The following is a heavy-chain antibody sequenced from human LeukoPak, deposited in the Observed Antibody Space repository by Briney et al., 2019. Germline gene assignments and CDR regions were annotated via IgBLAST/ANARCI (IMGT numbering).Heavy chain of an antibody. D-gene: IGHD3-22*01. Sequence: PSETLSLTCAVYGGSFSGYYWSWIRQPPGKGLGWIGEINHSGSTNYNPSLKSRVTISVDTSKNQFSLNLSSVTAADTAVYFCARGPYSYDSSGAFDIWGQGTMVTVSS. CDR1: GGSFSGYY. J-gene: IGHJ3*02. CDR2: INHSGST. V-gene: IGHV4-34*01. CDR3: ARGPYSYDSSGAFDI.